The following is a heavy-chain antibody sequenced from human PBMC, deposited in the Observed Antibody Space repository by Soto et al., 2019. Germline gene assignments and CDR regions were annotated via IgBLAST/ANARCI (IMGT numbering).Heavy chain of an antibody. V-gene: IGHV1-46*01. J-gene: IGHJ4*02. Sequence: ASVKVSCKASGYTFSSYYMIWVRQAPGQGLEWLGIINPSGGYTTYAQRFLGRVTMTSDTSTSTVHMELGSLTSEDTAVYYCAHRRWSSSWSFDYWGQGTLVTVSS. CDR1: GYTFSSYY. CDR3: AHRRWSSSWSFDY. D-gene: IGHD6-13*01. CDR2: INPSGGYT.